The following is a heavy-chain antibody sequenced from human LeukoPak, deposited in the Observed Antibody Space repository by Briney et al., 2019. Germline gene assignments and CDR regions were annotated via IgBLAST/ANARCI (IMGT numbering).Heavy chain of an antibody. Sequence: ASVKVSCKVSGGTFSSYGLNWVRQAPGQGLEWMGRIIPMFGTANYAHNFQDRVTITADESTRTAYMELSSLRSDDTAVYYCARSVVVTIYRGYYYYAMDVWGQGTTVTVSS. CDR1: GGTFSSYG. CDR2: IIPMFGTA. J-gene: IGHJ6*02. V-gene: IGHV1-69*13. CDR3: ARSVVVTIYRGYYYYAMDV. D-gene: IGHD3-22*01.